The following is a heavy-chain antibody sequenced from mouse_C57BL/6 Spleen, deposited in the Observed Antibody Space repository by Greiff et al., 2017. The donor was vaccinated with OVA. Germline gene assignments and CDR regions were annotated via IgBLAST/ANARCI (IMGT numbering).Heavy chain of an antibody. Sequence: EVKLPESGPGLVKPSQSLSLTCSVTGYSITSGYYWNWIRQFPGNKLEWMGYISYDGSNNYNPSLKNRISLTRDTSKNQFFLKLNSVTTEDTATYYCAKTDYYGSSEAWFAYWSQGTLVTVSA. J-gene: IGHJ3*01. D-gene: IGHD1-1*01. V-gene: IGHV3-6*01. CDR1: GYSITSGYY. CDR3: AKTDYYGSSEAWFAY. CDR2: ISYDGSN.